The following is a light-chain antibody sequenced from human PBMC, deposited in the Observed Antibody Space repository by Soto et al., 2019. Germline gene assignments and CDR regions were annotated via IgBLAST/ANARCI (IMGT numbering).Light chain of an antibody. J-gene: IGKJ1*01. CDR2: DAS. Sequence: EIVLTQSPGTLSLSPGERATLSCRASQSVSSSYLAWYQQKPGQAPRLLIYDASSRATGIPDRFSGSGSGTDFTLTFSRLEPEDFAVYYCQQYGSSPETFGQGTKVEIK. CDR1: QSVSSSY. V-gene: IGKV3-20*01. CDR3: QQYGSSPET.